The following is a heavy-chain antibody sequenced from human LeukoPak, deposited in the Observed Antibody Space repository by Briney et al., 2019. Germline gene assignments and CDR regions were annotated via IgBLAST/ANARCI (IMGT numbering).Heavy chain of an antibody. CDR2: IYYSGST. D-gene: IGHD3-22*01. V-gene: IGHV4-39*07. J-gene: IGHJ5*02. CDR1: GGSISSSSYY. CDR3: ARTKIVVVIPDWFDP. Sequence: PSETLSLTCTVSGGSISSSSYYWGWIRQPPGKGLEWIGSIYYSGSTYYNPSLKSRVTISVDTSKNQFSLKLSSVTAADTAVYYCARTKIVVVIPDWFDPWGQGTLVTVSS.